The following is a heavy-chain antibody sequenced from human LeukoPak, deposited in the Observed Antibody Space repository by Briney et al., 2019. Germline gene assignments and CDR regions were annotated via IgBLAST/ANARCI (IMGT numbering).Heavy chain of an antibody. V-gene: IGHV6-1*01. D-gene: IGHD6-25*01. CDR2: TYYTSKWNT. J-gene: IGHJ3*01. Sequence: SQTLSLTCAISADSVSTSGVAWNWVRQSPSRGLEWLGRTYYTSKWNTDYAVSVKSRIVVNPDTSKNQFSLQLNSVTSEDTAVYYCARGRASAFDVWGQGTMVTVSS. CDR1: ADSVSTSGVA. CDR3: ARGRASAFDV.